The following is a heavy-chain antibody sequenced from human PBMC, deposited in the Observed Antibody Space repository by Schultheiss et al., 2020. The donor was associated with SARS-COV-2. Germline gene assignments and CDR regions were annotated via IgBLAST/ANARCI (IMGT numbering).Heavy chain of an antibody. Sequence: SETLSLTCTVSGGSISSSSYYWGWIRQPPGKGLEWIGSIYYSGSTYYNPSLKSRVTISVDTSKNQFSLKLSSVTAADTAVYYCAKGSYSNYDYYYYMDVWGKGTTVTVSS. V-gene: IGHV4-39*07. CDR1: GGSISSSSYY. CDR3: AKGSYSNYDYYYYMDV. D-gene: IGHD4-11*01. J-gene: IGHJ6*03. CDR2: IYYSGST.